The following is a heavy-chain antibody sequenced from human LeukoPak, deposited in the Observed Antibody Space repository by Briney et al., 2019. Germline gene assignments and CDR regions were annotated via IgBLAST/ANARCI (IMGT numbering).Heavy chain of an antibody. CDR2: IYYSGST. Sequence: SETLSLTCTVSGGSISSSSYYWGWIRQPPGKGLEWIGSIYYSGSTYYNPSLKSRVTISVDTSKNQFSLKLSSVTAADTAVYYCARRRGYDGSDYWGQGTLVTVSS. CDR1: GGSISSSSYY. V-gene: IGHV4-39*01. D-gene: IGHD5-12*01. CDR3: ARRRGYDGSDY. J-gene: IGHJ4*02.